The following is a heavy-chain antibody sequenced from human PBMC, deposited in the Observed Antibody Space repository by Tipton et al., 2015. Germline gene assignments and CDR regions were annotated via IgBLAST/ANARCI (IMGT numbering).Heavy chain of an antibody. J-gene: IGHJ4*02. CDR3: ACHDYDLLTRDYQTVDY. V-gene: IGHV4-38-2*01. Sequence: TLSLTCDVSGYSISSGYYWGWIRQPPGKGLEWIGSIFHRGDTNYNPSLKSRVTISLDTSKNQFSLRLTSVTAADTAVYYCACHDYDLLTRDYQTVDYWGQGTLVTASS. CDR2: IFHRGDT. D-gene: IGHD3-9*01. CDR1: GYSISSGYY.